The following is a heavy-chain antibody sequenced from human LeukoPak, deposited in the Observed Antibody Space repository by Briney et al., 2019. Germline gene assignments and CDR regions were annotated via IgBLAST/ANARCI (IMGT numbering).Heavy chain of an antibody. CDR1: GDSISSYY. J-gene: IGHJ3*02. CDR2: IYYSGTT. CDR3: ARMRGYSGYDFGAFNI. Sequence: KPSETLSLTCSVSGDSISSYYWSWLRQPPGKGLEWIGYIYYSGTTNYNPSLKSRVAISVDTSKKQFSLQLSSVTAADTAVYFCARMRGYSGYDFGAFNIWGQGTMVTVSS. V-gene: IGHV4-59*08. D-gene: IGHD5-12*01.